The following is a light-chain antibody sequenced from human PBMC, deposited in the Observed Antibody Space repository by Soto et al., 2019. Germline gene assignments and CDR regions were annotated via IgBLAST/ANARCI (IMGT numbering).Light chain of an antibody. Sequence: DIQMTQSPSTLPASVGEGVTITCRANQSISTWLAWYQQKPGKAPNLLIYQASRLETGVPSRFSGSGSGTEFTLTINFLQPDDFATYYCQQYNSYSPLTFGGGTKVDI. CDR2: QAS. CDR3: QQYNSYSPLT. J-gene: IGKJ4*01. CDR1: QSISTW. V-gene: IGKV1-5*03.